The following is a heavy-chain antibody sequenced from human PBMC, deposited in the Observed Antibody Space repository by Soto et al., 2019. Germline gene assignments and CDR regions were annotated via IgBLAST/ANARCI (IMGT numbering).Heavy chain of an antibody. V-gene: IGHV1-69*13. CDR1: GCTFSSYA. J-gene: IGHJ4*02. Sequence: SVKVSCKASGCTFSSYAISCVRQAPGQVLEWMGGIIPIFGTANYAQKFQGRVTITADESTSTAYMELSSLRSEDTAVYYCARVPLRGPFDYWGQGTLVTVSS. CDR2: IIPIFGTA. CDR3: ARVPLRGPFDY.